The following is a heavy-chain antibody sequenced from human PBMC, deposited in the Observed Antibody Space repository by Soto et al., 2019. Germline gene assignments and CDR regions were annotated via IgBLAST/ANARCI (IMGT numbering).Heavy chain of an antibody. J-gene: IGHJ6*02. V-gene: IGHV4-34*01. CDR3: ARGQEVRYFNWALSPGMDV. Sequence: SETLSLTCGVPGESFNNYYWGWIRQPPGKALEWIGEVNWSGSTNYSPFFKSRVSISIDTSKKQFSLILTSVTAADTAVYYCARGQEVRYFNWALSPGMDVWGRGTKVTVSS. D-gene: IGHD3-9*01. CDR2: VNWSGST. CDR1: GESFNNYY.